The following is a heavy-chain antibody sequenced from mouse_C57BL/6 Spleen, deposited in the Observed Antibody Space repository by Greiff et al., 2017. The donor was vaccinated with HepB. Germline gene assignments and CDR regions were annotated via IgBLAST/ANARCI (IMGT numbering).Heavy chain of an antibody. J-gene: IGHJ2*01. CDR1: GYTFTDYE. Sequence: VQLQQSGAELVRPGASVTLSCKASGYTFTDYEMHWVKQTPVHGLEWIGAIDPETGGTAYNQKFKGKAILTADKSSSTAYMELRSLTSEDSAVYYCTRRRALTGIDYWGQGTTLTVSS. CDR3: TRRRALTGIDY. CDR2: IDPETGGT. V-gene: IGHV1-15*01. D-gene: IGHD4-1*01.